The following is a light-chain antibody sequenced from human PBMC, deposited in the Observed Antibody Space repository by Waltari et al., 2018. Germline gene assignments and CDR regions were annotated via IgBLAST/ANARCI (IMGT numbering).Light chain of an antibody. V-gene: IGLV1-47*01. Sequence: QSVMTQPPSASGTPGPRVTISCSGSSSNIGNTHVYWYQQLPGTAPKLLIYRDNQRPSGVPDRFSVSKSGTSASLAISGLRSEDEADYYCGGWDDSLNGWVFGGGTKLTVL. CDR3: GGWDDSLNGWV. CDR2: RDN. J-gene: IGLJ3*02. CDR1: SSNIGNTH.